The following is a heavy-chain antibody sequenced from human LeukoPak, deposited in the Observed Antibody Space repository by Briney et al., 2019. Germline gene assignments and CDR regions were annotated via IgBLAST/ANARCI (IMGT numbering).Heavy chain of an antibody. Sequence: GGSLRLSCAASGFTFSNTWMNWVRQAPGKGLEWVGRTRSKPDGGTTDYAAPVKGRFTISRDDSKNTLYLQMNSLKTDDTAVYYCTTEASYYDRSGYFDYWGQGTLVTVSS. D-gene: IGHD3-22*01. J-gene: IGHJ4*02. CDR2: TRSKPDGGTT. V-gene: IGHV3-15*01. CDR1: GFTFSNTW. CDR3: TTEASYYDRSGYFDY.